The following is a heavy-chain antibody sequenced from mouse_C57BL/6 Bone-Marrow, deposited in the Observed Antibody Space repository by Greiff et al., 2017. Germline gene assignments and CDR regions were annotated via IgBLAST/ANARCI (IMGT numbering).Heavy chain of an antibody. D-gene: IGHD1-1*01. Sequence: EVQLQQSGAELVKPGASVKLSCTASGFNIKDYYMHWVKQRPEQGLAWIGRIDPEDGETKYAPKFQGKATITADTSSNTAYLQLSSLTSEDTAVYYCAYYYGSSYWFAYWGQGTLVTVSA. CDR3: AYYYGSSYWFAY. CDR2: IDPEDGET. J-gene: IGHJ3*01. V-gene: IGHV14-2*01. CDR1: GFNIKDYY.